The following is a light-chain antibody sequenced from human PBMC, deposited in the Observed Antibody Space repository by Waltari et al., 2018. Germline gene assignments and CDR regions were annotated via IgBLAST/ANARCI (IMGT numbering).Light chain of an antibody. CDR1: QAISSW. CDR3: QQYNSAPPT. V-gene: IGKV1-12*01. J-gene: IGKJ1*01. Sequence: DIQMTQSPSSLSASVGDRVTITCRASQAISSWLAWYQQIPGKAPKLLIYKASSLKSGVPSRFSRSGSGTDFTLTISSLQSEDFATYYCQQYNSAPPTFGQGTKVEIK. CDR2: KAS.